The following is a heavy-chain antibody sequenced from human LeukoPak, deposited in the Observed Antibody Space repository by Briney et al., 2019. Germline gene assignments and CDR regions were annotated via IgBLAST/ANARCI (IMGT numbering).Heavy chain of an antibody. CDR1: GGSITTNGYY. Sequence: SETLSLTCTVSGGSITTNGYYWTWIRQHPRKGLEWIGHIYYTGSTYYNPSLKSRLTISVDMSQNQFSLSLSSVTAADTAVYYCASTSIAARGLLQRWGQGTLVTVSS. D-gene: IGHD6-6*01. CDR3: ASTSIAARGLLQR. CDR2: IYYTGST. J-gene: IGHJ1*01. V-gene: IGHV4-31*03.